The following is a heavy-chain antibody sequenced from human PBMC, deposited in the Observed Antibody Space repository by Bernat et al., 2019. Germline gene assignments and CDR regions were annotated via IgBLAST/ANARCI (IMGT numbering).Heavy chain of an antibody. CDR2: IYYSGST. V-gene: IGHV4-59*01. D-gene: IGHD1-26*01. CDR1: GGSISSYY. CDR3: ARTTREWELSWYFDL. Sequence: VQLQESGPGLVKPSETLSLTCTVSGGSISSYYWSWIRQPPGKGLEWIGYIYYSGSTNYNPSLKSRVTISVDTSKNQFSLKLSSVTAADTAVYYCARTTREWELSWYFDLWGRGTLVTVSS. J-gene: IGHJ2*01.